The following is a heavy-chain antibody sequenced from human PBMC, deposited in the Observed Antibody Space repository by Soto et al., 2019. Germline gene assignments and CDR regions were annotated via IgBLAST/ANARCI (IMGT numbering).Heavy chain of an antibody. V-gene: IGHV3-30*18. Sequence: PGGSLRLSCAASGFTFSSYGMHWVRQAPGKGLEWVAVISYDGSNKYYADSVKGRFTISRDNSKNTLYVQMNSLRADDTAEYYCAKHSGYDHYYDMAVWGQGTTVTVSS. CDR1: GFTFSSYG. D-gene: IGHD5-12*01. J-gene: IGHJ6*02. CDR2: ISYDGSNK. CDR3: AKHSGYDHYYDMAV.